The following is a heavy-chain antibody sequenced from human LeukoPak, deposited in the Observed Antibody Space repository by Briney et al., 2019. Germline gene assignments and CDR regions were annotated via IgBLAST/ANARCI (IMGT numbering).Heavy chain of an antibody. J-gene: IGHJ4*02. V-gene: IGHV1-24*01. D-gene: IGHD1-26*01. CDR3: ATGTSGSYYVGIVRPIDY. CDR1: GYTLTELP. Sequence: ASVKVSCKVSGYTLTELPIHWVRQAPRKGLDWMEGFDPDDGETDYAQMFQGRVTMTEDTSSDTASIELSSLRSEDTAVYYCATGTSGSYYVGIVRPIDYWGQGTLVTVSS. CDR2: FDPDDGET.